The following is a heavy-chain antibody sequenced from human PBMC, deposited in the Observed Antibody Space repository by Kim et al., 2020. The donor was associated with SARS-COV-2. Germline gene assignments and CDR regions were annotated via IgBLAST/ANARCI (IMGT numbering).Heavy chain of an antibody. Sequence: SDRGATDYATPVKGRFTISRDDSKNTLYLQMNTLKTEDTAVYYCTSTLGYWGQGTLVTVSS. J-gene: IGHJ4*02. CDR2: SDRGAT. CDR3: TSTLGY. D-gene: IGHD7-27*01. V-gene: IGHV3-15*01.